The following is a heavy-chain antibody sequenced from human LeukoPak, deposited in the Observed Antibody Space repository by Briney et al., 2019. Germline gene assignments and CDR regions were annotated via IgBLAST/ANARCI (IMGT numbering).Heavy chain of an antibody. J-gene: IGHJ3*02. D-gene: IGHD3-10*01. CDR3: ARLITLVRGVINLSAFDI. CDR1: GYTFTSYG. Sequence: ASVKVSCKASGYTFTSYGISWVRQAPGQGLEWMGWISAYNGNTNYAQKLQGRVTMTTDTSTSTAYMELRSLRSDDTAVYYCARLITLVRGVINLSAFDIWGQGTMVTVSS. V-gene: IGHV1-18*01. CDR2: ISAYNGNT.